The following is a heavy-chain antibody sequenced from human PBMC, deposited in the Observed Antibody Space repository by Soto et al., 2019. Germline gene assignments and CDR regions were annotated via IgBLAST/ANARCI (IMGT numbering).Heavy chain of an antibody. D-gene: IGHD6-19*01. CDR3: AHGSGWLSDY. J-gene: IGHJ4*02. V-gene: IGHV2-5*01. Sequence: QITLKDSGPTLLKPTQTLTLTCTFSGFSLSTSAVGVNWTSQPPGKALEWLALIYWNDDTYYTPSLSGRLTITKDTSKTQVVLTMATMTPVDTATYYCAHGSGWLSDYWGQGILVTVSS. CDR2: IYWNDDT. CDR1: GFSLSTSAVG.